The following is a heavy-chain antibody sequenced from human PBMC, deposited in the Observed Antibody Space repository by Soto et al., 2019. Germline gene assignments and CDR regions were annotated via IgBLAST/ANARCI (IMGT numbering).Heavy chain of an antibody. CDR2: LNIAGTI. Sequence: XGTLSLTCSVSGASISSFNWNWVRQPSGKGPEWVGRLNIAGTINYNPSLKSRITMSIDTSKNQISLHLRSVTAADTAIYYCARDRGEYTSSWFWYFSHWGHGTLVTV. J-gene: IGHJ2*01. D-gene: IGHD6-13*01. CDR3: ARDRGEYTSSWFWYFSH. V-gene: IGHV4-4*07. CDR1: GASISSFN.